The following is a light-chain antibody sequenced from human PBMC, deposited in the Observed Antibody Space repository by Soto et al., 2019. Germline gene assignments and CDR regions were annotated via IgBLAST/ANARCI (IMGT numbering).Light chain of an antibody. CDR3: SSYTITSTRL. CDR1: SSDIGAFDL. Sequence: QSALTQPASVSGSPGQSITISCTGTSSDIGAFDLVSWFQQHPGRAPKVMIYDVTIRPSGVSNRFSGSKSGNTASLTISGLQAEDEADYYCSSYTITSTRLFGTGTKLTVL. V-gene: IGLV2-14*01. CDR2: DVT. J-gene: IGLJ1*01.